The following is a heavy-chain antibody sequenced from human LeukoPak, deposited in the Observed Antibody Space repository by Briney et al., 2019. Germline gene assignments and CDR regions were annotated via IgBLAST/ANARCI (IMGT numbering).Heavy chain of an antibody. D-gene: IGHD3-9*01. V-gene: IGHV1-69*04. CDR1: GYTFTGYY. Sequence: ASVKVSCKASGYTFTGYYMHWVRQAPGQGLEWMGRIIPILGIANYAQKFQGRVTITADKSTSTAYMELSSLRSEDTAVYYCARVQYSLTRGDNWFDPWGQGTLVTVSS. CDR3: ARVQYSLTRGDNWFDP. J-gene: IGHJ5*02. CDR2: IIPILGIA.